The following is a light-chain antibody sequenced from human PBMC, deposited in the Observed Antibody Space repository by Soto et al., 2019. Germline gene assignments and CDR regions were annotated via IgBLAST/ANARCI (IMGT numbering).Light chain of an antibody. CDR2: GAS. V-gene: IGKV1-39*01. Sequence: DIQMTQSPSLLSASIGDRVTITCRASQHIATSLSWFQHKVGKAPTLLIYGASALQSGVPSRFSGGGSGTHFTLTISGLQPEDFATYYCQQSSSVPRTFGQGTRVDLK. CDR1: QHIATS. J-gene: IGKJ1*01. CDR3: QQSSSVPRT.